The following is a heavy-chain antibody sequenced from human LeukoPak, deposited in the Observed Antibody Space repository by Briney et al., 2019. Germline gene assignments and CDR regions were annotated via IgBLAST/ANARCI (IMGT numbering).Heavy chain of an antibody. CDR3: ARRIEWELPFDY. V-gene: IGHV4-59*08. D-gene: IGHD1-26*01. J-gene: IGHJ4*02. CDR1: GGSISSYY. Sequence: SETLSLTCTVSGGSISSYYWSWIRQPPGKGLEWIGYIHYSGSTNYNPSLKSRVTISVDTSKNQFSLKLSSVTAADTAVYYCARRIEWELPFDYWGQGTLVTVSS. CDR2: IHYSGST.